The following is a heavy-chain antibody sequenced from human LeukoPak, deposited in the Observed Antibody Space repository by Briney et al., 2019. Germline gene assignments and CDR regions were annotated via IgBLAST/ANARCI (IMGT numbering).Heavy chain of an antibody. D-gene: IGHD3-10*01. CDR3: ARGRRLWFGELLRTHPSYFDY. Sequence: SETLSLTCAVYGGSFSGYYWSWIRQPPGKGLEWIGEINHSGNNNYNPSLKSRVIISVDTSRNQFSLKLSSVTAADTAVYYCARGRRLWFGELLRTHPSYFDYWGQGTLVTVSS. V-gene: IGHV4-34*01. J-gene: IGHJ4*02. CDR1: GGSFSGYY. CDR2: INHSGNN.